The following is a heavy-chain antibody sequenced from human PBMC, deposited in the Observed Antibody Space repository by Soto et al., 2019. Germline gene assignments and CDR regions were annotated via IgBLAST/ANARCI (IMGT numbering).Heavy chain of an antibody. CDR1: GVTFRSYA. Sequence: GGSLGLSCGASGVTFRSYAMSWVRQAPGKGLGWVSAISVSGGSSYYADSVKGRFTITRDNSKNTLYLQMNSLRAEDTAVYYCAKLVHGSPSAGLYWGQGTLVPVSS. CDR3: AKLVHGSPSAGLY. V-gene: IGHV3-23*01. J-gene: IGHJ4*02. CDR2: ISVSGGSS. D-gene: IGHD5-12*01.